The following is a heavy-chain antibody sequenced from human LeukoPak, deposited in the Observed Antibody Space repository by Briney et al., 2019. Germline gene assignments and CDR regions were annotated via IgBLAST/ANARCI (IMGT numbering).Heavy chain of an antibody. J-gene: IGHJ4*02. CDR1: GFTFSSYA. CDR2: IRGGDYTT. Sequence: PGGSLRLSCAASGFTFSSYAMSWVRQAPGKGLEWVSYIRGGDYTTYYADSVKGRFTISRDNSKNTLFLQMNSLRVEDTAIYYCASRDPCSGANCYGLSYWGQGTLVTVSS. V-gene: IGHV3-23*01. CDR3: ASRDPCSGANCYGLSY. D-gene: IGHD2-15*01.